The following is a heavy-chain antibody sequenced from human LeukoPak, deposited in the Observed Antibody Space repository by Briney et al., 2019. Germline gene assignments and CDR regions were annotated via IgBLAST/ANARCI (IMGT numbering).Heavy chain of an antibody. CDR3: AVPGVMGEGLPITALDY. V-gene: IGHV1-2*02. J-gene: IGHJ4*02. CDR2: INPNSGGT. Sequence: GASVTVSCKTSGYTFTSYGISWVRQTPGQGLEWMGWINPNSGGTNYAQKFQGRVTMTRDTSISTAYMELSRLRSDDTAVYYCAVPGVMGEGLPITALDYWGQGTLVTVSS. CDR1: GYTFTSYG. D-gene: IGHD3-16*01.